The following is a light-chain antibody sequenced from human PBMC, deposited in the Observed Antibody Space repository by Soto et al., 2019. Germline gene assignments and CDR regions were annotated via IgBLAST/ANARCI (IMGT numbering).Light chain of an antibody. Sequence: EIVLTQSPDTLSLSPGERATLFCRASQTLSINSLAWYQQKPGQAPRLLIYAASTRDTGIPDRFNGSGSGTDFALTINRLEPEDFSVYYCQQYDGPPLTFGPGTKVDVK. V-gene: IGKV3-20*01. CDR3: QQYDGPPLT. CDR1: QTLSINS. J-gene: IGKJ3*01. CDR2: AAS.